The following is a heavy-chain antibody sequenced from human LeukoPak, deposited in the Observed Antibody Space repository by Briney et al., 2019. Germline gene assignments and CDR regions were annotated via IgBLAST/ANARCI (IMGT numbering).Heavy chain of an antibody. CDR2: INSDGSWT. J-gene: IGHJ6*02. CDR3: ASDSPYYGMDV. V-gene: IGHV3-74*01. Sequence: GGSLRLSCAASGNYWMHWVRQAPGKGLVWVSHINSDGSWTSYADSVKGRFTISKDNAKNTVYLQMNSLRAEDTAVYHCASDSPYYGMDVWGQGTTVTVS. CDR1: GNYW.